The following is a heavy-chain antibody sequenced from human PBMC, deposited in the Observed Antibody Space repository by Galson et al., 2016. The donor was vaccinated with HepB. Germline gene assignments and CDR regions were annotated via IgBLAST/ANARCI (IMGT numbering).Heavy chain of an antibody. CDR2: INRRGDTT. CDR1: GFTFTTYA. V-gene: IGHV3-48*01. Sequence: SLRLSCAASGFTFTTYAINWVRQAPGKGLEWLSYINRRGDTTYYGDSLKGRFTTSRDNAKNSLYLEMNSLTADDTAIYYCATYVGLGGAGWGQGTLVTVSS. J-gene: IGHJ4*02. D-gene: IGHD3/OR15-3a*01. CDR3: ATYVGLGGAG.